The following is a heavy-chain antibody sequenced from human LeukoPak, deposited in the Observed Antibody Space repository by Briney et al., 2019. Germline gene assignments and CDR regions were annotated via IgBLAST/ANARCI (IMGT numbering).Heavy chain of an antibody. CDR2: ISGSGGSS. V-gene: IGHV3-23*01. D-gene: IGHD5-12*01. Sequence: GGYLRLSSAASGFTFSSYAMRWVRPAPGKGLEWVTAISGSGGSSYYADSVKGRFTISRDDSKNTLYLQMSSLRAEDTAVYYCAKDGDIVATFFDYWGQGALVTVSS. J-gene: IGHJ4*02. CDR1: GFTFSSYA. CDR3: AKDGDIVATFFDY.